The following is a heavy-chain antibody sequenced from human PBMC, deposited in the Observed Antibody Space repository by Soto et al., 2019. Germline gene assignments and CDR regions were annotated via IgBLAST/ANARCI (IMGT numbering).Heavy chain of an antibody. Sequence: VGSLRLSCAASGFTFSSYAMSWVRQAPGKGLEWVSAISGSGGSTYYADSAKGRFTISRDNSKNTLYLQMNSLRAEDTAVYYCAKSFRANYYYGMDVWGQGTTVTVSS. V-gene: IGHV3-23*01. CDR2: ISGSGGST. J-gene: IGHJ6*02. D-gene: IGHD3-10*01. CDR1: GFTFSSYA. CDR3: AKSFRANYYYGMDV.